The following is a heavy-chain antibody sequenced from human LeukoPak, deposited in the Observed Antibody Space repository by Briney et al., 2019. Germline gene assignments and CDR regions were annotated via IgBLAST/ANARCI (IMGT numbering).Heavy chain of an antibody. J-gene: IGHJ4*02. CDR2: IYYSGST. CDR3: ARNPVDIVVVVAATTYYFDY. V-gene: IGHV4-30-2*03. D-gene: IGHD2-15*01. CDR1: GGSISSGGYS. Sequence: SQTLSLTCAVSGGSISSGGYSWSWIRQPPGKGLEWIGSIYYSGSTYYNPSLKSRVTISVDTPKNQFSLKLSSVTAADTAVYYCARNPVDIVVVVAATTYYFDYWGQGTLVTVSS.